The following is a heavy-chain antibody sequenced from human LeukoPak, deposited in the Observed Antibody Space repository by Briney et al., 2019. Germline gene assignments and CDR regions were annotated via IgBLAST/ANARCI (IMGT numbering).Heavy chain of an antibody. CDR2: ISAYNGDT. J-gene: IGHJ5*02. CDR1: GYTFTSYG. Sequence: ASVKVSCKASGYTFTSYGISWVRQAPGQGLEWMGWISAYNGDTNYAQKLQGRVTMTTDTSTSTAYMELRSLRSDDTAVYYCARRVVVAATFWFDPWGQGTLVTVSS. CDR3: ARRVVVAATFWFDP. D-gene: IGHD2-15*01. V-gene: IGHV1-18*01.